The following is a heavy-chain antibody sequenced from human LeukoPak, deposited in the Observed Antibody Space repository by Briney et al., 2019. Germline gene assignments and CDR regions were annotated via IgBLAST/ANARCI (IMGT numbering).Heavy chain of an antibody. V-gene: IGHV1-46*01. D-gene: IGHD1-26*01. J-gene: IGHJ4*02. CDR2: INPSGDTT. CDR1: GNTFTSYF. Sequence: ASVKVSCKASGNTFTSYFLHWVRQAPGQGLEWMGIINPSGDTTAYAQKLRGRVTMTRDTSTSTVYMELSSLRSEDTAMCYCASRLQGGSPWYFNYWGQGTLVTVSS. CDR3: ASRLQGGSPWYFNY.